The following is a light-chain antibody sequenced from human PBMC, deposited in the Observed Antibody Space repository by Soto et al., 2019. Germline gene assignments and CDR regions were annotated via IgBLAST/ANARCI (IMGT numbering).Light chain of an antibody. V-gene: IGKV3-20*01. J-gene: IGKJ1*01. Sequence: EIVLTQSPGTLSLSPGERATLSCRASQSVSSNNLAWYQQRPGQAPRVVIYGASTRATGIPERFSGSGSGTDLTLTISRLEPEDFAVYYCQEYNTWPWTFGQGTKVEIK. CDR2: GAS. CDR1: QSVSSNN. CDR3: QEYNTWPWT.